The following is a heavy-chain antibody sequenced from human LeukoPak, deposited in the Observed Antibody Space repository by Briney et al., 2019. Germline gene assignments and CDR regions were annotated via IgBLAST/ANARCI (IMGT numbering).Heavy chain of an antibody. CDR1: GYTFTGYY. CDR2: INPNSGGT. J-gene: IGHJ4*02. Sequence: ASVKVSCKASGYTFTGYYMHWVRQAPGQGLEWMGWINPNSGGTNYAQKFQGWATMTRDTSISTAYMELSRLRSDDTAVYYCAREDCSGGSCYAGVDYWGQGTLVTVSS. D-gene: IGHD2-15*01. V-gene: IGHV1-2*04. CDR3: AREDCSGGSCYAGVDY.